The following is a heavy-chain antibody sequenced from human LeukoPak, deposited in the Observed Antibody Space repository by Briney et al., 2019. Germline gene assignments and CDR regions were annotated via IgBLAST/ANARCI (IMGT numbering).Heavy chain of an antibody. Sequence: SDTLTLTCTVSGGSINSYYWSWIRQSPGKALVWIGFIFYSGSTNFNASLKSRVTISVDTSKNQFSLRLSSVTAADTAVYYCARHPSAQSSFDSWGEGTLVTVSS. CDR3: ARHPSAQSSFDS. CDR2: IFYSGST. CDR1: GGSINSYY. J-gene: IGHJ4*02. V-gene: IGHV4-59*08.